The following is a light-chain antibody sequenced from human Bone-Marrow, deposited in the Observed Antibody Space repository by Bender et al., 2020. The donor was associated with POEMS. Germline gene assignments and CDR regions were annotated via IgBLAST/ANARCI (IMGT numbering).Light chain of an antibody. CDR1: SSDVGSYDL. Sequence: QSALTQPASVSGSPGQSITFSCTGTSSDVGSYDLVSWYQQHPGKAPKLMISGVNKRPSGVSYRFSGSKSGNTASLTISGLQAEDEADYYCCSYTTTATWVFGGGTKLTVL. CDR3: CSYTTTATWV. CDR2: GVN. V-gene: IGLV2-23*02. J-gene: IGLJ3*02.